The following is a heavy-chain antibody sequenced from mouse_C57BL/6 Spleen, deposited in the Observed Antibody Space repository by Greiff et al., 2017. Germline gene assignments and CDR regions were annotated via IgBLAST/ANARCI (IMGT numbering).Heavy chain of an antibody. CDR1: GYTFTSYW. Sequence: QVQLQQPGAELVKPGASVKLSCKASGYTFTSYWMHWVKQRPGQGLEWIGMIHPNSGSTNYNEKFKSKATLTVDKSSSTAYMQLSSLTSEDAAVYYCARGYYGSGFAYWGQGTLVTVSA. CDR3: ARGYYGSGFAY. J-gene: IGHJ3*01. CDR2: IHPNSGST. V-gene: IGHV1-64*01. D-gene: IGHD1-1*02.